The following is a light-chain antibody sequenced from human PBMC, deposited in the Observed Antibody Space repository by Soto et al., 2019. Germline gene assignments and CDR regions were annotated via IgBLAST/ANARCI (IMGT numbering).Light chain of an antibody. CDR3: QQRSNWPMST. CDR1: QSVGSS. CDR2: DAS. Sequence: EIVMTQTPATLSVSPGERATLSCRASQSVGSSLAWYQQKPGQAPRLLIYDASNRATGIPARFSGSGSGTDFTLTISSLEPEDFAVYYCQQRSNWPMSTFGQGTRLEIK. J-gene: IGKJ5*01. V-gene: IGKV3-11*01.